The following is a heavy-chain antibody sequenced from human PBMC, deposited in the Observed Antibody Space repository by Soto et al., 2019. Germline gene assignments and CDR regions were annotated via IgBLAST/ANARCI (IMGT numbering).Heavy chain of an antibody. J-gene: IGHJ6*03. CDR3: ARGGGQYSYGYIYYYYMDV. CDR1: GYTFTSYA. CDR2: INAGNGNT. V-gene: IGHV1-3*01. Sequence: GPSVKVSCKASGYTFTSYAMHWVRQAPGQRLEWMGWINAGNGNTKYSQKFQGRVTITRDTSASTAYMELSSLRSEDTAVYYCARGGGQYSYGYIYYYYMDVWGKGTTVTVSS. D-gene: IGHD5-18*01.